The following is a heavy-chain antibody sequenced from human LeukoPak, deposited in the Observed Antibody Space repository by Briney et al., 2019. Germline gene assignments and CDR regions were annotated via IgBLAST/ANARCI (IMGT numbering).Heavy chain of an antibody. D-gene: IGHD4-17*01. CDR2: INDIGDII. J-gene: IGHJ4*02. CDR3: VREGLGFAHGFDY. CDR1: GFSFSSYE. V-gene: IGHV3-48*03. Sequence: GRSLRLSCAAPGFSFSSYEMNWVRQAPGKGLEWVSYINDIGDIIYYADSVKGRFTISRDNAKNSLYLQMNSLRAEDTAVYHCVREGLGFAHGFDYWGQGALVTVSS.